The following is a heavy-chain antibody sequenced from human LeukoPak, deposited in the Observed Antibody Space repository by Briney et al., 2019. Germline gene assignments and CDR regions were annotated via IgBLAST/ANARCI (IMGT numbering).Heavy chain of an antibody. CDR1: GFTFSTYS. V-gene: IGHV3-23*01. CDR2: ISGSGGST. Sequence: PGGSLRLSCAASGFTFSTYSMNWVRQAPGKGLEWVSAISGSGGSTYYADSVKGRFTISRDNSKNTLYLQMNSLRAEDTAVYYCAKLTVAQSGTEFDYWGQGTLVTVSS. D-gene: IGHD6-19*01. CDR3: AKLTVAQSGTEFDY. J-gene: IGHJ4*02.